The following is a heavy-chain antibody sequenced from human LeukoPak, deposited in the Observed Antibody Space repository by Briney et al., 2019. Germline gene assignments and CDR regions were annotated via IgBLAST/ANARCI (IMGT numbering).Heavy chain of an antibody. D-gene: IGHD3-3*01. V-gene: IGHV1-69*04. J-gene: IGHJ5*02. CDR1: GGTFSSYT. Sequence: SVKVSCKASGGTFSSYTISWVRQAPGQGLEWMGRIIPILGIANYAQKFQGRVTITADKSTSTAYMELSSLRSEDTAVNYCAREAIFGVVIIKGNWFDPWGQGTLVTVSS. CDR2: IIPILGIA. CDR3: AREAIFGVVIIKGNWFDP.